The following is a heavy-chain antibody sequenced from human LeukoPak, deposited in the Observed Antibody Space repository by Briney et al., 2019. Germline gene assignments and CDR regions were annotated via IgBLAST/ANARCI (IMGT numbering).Heavy chain of an antibody. CDR3: ARDRRDCSSTSCPNGAPWFDP. CDR1: GYTFTGYY. J-gene: IGHJ5*02. D-gene: IGHD2-2*01. CDR2: INPNSGGT. Sequence: VASVKVSCKASGYTFTGYYMHWVRQAPGQGLEWMGWINPNSGGTNYAQKFQGRVTMTRDTSISTAHMELSRLRSDDTAVYYCARDRRDCSSTSCPNGAPWFDPWGQGTLVTVSS. V-gene: IGHV1-2*02.